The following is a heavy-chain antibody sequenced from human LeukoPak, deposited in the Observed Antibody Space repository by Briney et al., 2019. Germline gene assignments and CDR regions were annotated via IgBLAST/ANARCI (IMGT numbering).Heavy chain of an antibody. J-gene: IGHJ4*02. CDR3: AREEPAGSTDY. V-gene: IGHV3-64*01. Sequence: GGSLRLSCAASGFVFNSHSMHWVRQAPGKGLECVSAISGNGGSTYYANSVKGRFTISRDNSKNTLYLQMGSLRGEDTALYCCAREEPAGSTDYWGQGTLVTVSS. CDR1: GFVFNSHS. CDR2: ISGNGGST. D-gene: IGHD1-14*01.